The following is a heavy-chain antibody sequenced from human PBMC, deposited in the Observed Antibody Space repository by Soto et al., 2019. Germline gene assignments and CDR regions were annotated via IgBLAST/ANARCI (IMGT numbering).Heavy chain of an antibody. CDR2: ISGSGGST. D-gene: IGHD3-10*01. CDR1: GFTFSSYA. Sequence: GGSLRLSCAASGFTFSSYAMSWVRQAPGKGLEWVSAISGSGGSTYYADSVKGRFTISRDNSKNTLYLQMNSLRAEDTVVYYCAKALWFGESYGMDVWGQGTTVTVSS. V-gene: IGHV3-23*01. CDR3: AKALWFGESYGMDV. J-gene: IGHJ6*02.